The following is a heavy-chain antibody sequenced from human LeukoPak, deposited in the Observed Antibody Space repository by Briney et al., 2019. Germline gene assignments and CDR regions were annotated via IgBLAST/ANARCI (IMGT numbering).Heavy chain of an antibody. CDR2: FDPEDGET. CDR3: ATSWKQQLVDFDY. CDR1: GYTLAELS. V-gene: IGHV1-24*01. J-gene: IGHJ4*02. Sequence: VASVSVSCKVSGYTLAELSMHWVRQAPGKGLEWMGGFDPEDGETIYAQKFQGRVTMTEDTSTDTAYMELSSLRSEDTAVYYCATSWKQQLVDFDYWGQGTLVTVSS. D-gene: IGHD6-13*01.